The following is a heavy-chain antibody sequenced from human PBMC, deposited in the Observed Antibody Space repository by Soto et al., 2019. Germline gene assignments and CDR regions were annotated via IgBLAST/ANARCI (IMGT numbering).Heavy chain of an antibody. CDR3: ARYSSGWNYYFDY. CDR1: GGSISSSSYC. CDR2: IYCSGSN. D-gene: IGHD6-19*01. J-gene: IGHJ4*02. Sequence: SETLSLTCTVSGGSISSSSYCWGRIRQPPGMGLEWIGSIYCSGSNYYNSSLNSRVTTSVDPSKNQFSLKLSSVTAADTAVYYCARYSSGWNYYFDYWGQGTLVTVSS. V-gene: IGHV4-39*01.